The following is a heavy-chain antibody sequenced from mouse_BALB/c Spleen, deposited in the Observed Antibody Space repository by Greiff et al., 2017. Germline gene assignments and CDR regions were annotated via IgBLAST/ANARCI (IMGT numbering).Heavy chain of an antibody. CDR2: KSYSGST. CDR1: GDSITSGY. CDR3: ARDGYSHYFDY. Sequence: EVQLVESGPSLVKPSQTLSLTCSVTGDSITSGYWNWIRKFPGTKLEYMGYKSYSGSTYYNPSLKSRISITRDTSKNQYYLQLNSVTTEDTATYYCARDGYSHYFDYWGQGTTLTVSS. V-gene: IGHV3-8*02. D-gene: IGHD1-2*01. J-gene: IGHJ2*01.